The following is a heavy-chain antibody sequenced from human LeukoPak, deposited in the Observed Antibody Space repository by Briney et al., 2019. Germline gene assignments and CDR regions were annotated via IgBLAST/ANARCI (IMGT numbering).Heavy chain of an antibody. J-gene: IGHJ4*02. D-gene: IGHD1-26*01. Sequence: GGSLRLSCAASGFTFSSYAMHWVCQAPGKGLEWVAVISYDGSNKYYADSVKGRFTISRDNSKNTLYLQMNSLRAEDTAVYYCARAFSGSYLLDYWGQGTLVTVSS. CDR3: ARAFSGSYLLDY. V-gene: IGHV3-30-3*01. CDR2: ISYDGSNK. CDR1: GFTFSSYA.